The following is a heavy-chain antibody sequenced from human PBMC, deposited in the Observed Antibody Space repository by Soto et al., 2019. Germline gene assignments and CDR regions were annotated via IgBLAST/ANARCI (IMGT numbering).Heavy chain of an antibody. CDR3: TTASPYYDSSGYYLLFDY. Sequence: GGSLRLSCAASGFTFSNAWMNWVRQAPGKGLEWVGRIKSKTDGGTTDYAAPVKGRFTISRDDSKNTLYLQMNSLKTEDTAVYYCTTASPYYDSSGYYLLFDYWGQGTLVTVSS. J-gene: IGHJ4*02. V-gene: IGHV3-15*07. CDR2: IKSKTDGGTT. D-gene: IGHD3-22*01. CDR1: GFTFSNAW.